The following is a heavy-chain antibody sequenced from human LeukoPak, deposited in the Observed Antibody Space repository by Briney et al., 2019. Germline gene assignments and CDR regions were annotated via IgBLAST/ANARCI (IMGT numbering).Heavy chain of an antibody. CDR3: ARSLGYCSAGSCFPFDY. CDR2: INWNGGST. V-gene: IGHV3-20*04. D-gene: IGHD2-15*01. J-gene: IGHJ4*02. CDR1: GFTFDDYG. Sequence: GGSLRLSCAASGFTFDDYGMSWVRQAPGKGLEWVYGINWNGGSTGYADSVKGRFTISRDNAKNSLYLQMNSLRAEDTAVYYCARSLGYCSAGSCFPFDYWGQGTLVTVSS.